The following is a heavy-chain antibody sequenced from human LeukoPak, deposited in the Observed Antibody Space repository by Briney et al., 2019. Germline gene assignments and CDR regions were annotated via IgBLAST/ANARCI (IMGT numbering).Heavy chain of an antibody. V-gene: IGHV3-21*01. D-gene: IGHD6-19*01. J-gene: IGHJ4*02. CDR2: ISGGSSFT. CDR1: GFSFSSFS. Sequence: SGGSLRLSCAASGFSFSSFSMNWVRQAPGKGLEWVSYISGGSSFTYYVDSVKGRFTISRDNAKNSLYLQMNSLRAEDTAVYYCARDLGYSSGPNYWGQGTRVTVSS. CDR3: ARDLGYSSGPNY.